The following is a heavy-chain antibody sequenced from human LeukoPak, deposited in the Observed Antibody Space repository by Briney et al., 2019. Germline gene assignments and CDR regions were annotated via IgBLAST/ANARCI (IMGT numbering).Heavy chain of an antibody. CDR1: GASLTTHY. J-gene: IGHJ4*02. Sequence: PSETLSLTCTVSGASLTTHYWAWIRQPPGKGLEWIGFVSKTGSTNYNPSLKSRVTISADTSKNTFSLKLSSLTAADTAVYFCARRGSPSKFYYFDSWGQGTLVTVSS. CDR3: ARRGSPSKFYYFDS. CDR2: VSKTGST. D-gene: IGHD3-10*01. V-gene: IGHV4-59*08.